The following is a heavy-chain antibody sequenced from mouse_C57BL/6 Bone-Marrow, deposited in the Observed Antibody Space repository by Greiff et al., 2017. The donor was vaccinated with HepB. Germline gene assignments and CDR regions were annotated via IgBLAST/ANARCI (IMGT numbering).Heavy chain of an antibody. V-gene: IGHV1-64*01. CDR2: IHPNSGST. CDR1: GYTFTSYW. D-gene: IGHD1-1*01. Sequence: VQLQQPGAELVKPGASVKLSCKASGYTFTSYWMHWVKQRPGQGLEWIGMIHPNSGSTNYNEKFKSKATLTVDKSSSTAYMQLSSLTSEDSAVYYCARRPIYYGSSYYFDYWGQGTTLTVSS. CDR3: ARRPIYYGSSYYFDY. J-gene: IGHJ2*01.